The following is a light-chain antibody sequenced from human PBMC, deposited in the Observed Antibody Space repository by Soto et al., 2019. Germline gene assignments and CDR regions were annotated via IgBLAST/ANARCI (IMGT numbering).Light chain of an antibody. J-gene: IGLJ2*01. CDR2: DVT. CDR3: CSYAGSSTLL. V-gene: IGLV2-23*02. CDR1: SNNVGSYDL. Sequence: QSVLTQPASVSGSPGQSITISCTGASNNVGSYDLVSWHQQHPGKAPKLLIYDVTKWPSGVSNRFSGSKSGNTASLTISGLQAEDEADYYCCSYAGSSTLLFGGGTKVTVL.